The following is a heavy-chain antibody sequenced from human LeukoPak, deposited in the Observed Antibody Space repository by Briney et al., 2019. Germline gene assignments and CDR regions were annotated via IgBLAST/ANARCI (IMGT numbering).Heavy chain of an antibody. D-gene: IGHD3-10*01. J-gene: IGHJ4*02. V-gene: IGHV3-30*02. Sequence: GGSLRLSCAASGFTFSSYGMHWVRQAPGKGLEWVAFIRYDGSNKYYADSVKGRFTISRDNSKNTLYLQMNSLRAEDTAVYYCAKGDYYGSGSSDYWGQGTLVTVSP. CDR1: GFTFSSYG. CDR3: AKGDYYGSGSSDY. CDR2: IRYDGSNK.